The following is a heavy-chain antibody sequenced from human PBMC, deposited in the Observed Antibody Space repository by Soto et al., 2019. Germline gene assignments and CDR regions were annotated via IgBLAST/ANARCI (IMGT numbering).Heavy chain of an antibody. V-gene: IGHV1-8*01. Sequence: QVQLVQSGAEVKRPGASVKVSCEASGYTFTTYDINWVRQASGQGLEWMGCVNPSSGNTVYARQFHGRVTMTRDTSISTAYMELNSLESDDTAMYYCARASLYIWYDHWGQVTLVTVSS. CDR2: VNPSSGNT. CDR3: ARASLYIWYDH. CDR1: GYTFTTYD. D-gene: IGHD1-20*01. J-gene: IGHJ5*02.